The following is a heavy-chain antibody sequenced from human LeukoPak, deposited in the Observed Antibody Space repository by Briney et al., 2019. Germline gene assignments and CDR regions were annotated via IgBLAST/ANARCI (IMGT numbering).Heavy chain of an antibody. CDR2: ISGYNGNT. Sequence: ASVKVSCKASGYTFTTYGINWVRQAPGQGLEWMGWISGYNGNTNYAQKLQGRVTMTTGTSTSTAYMDLRSLRSDDTAVYYCAREGHYYGSGSYDAFDIWGQGTMVTVSS. CDR3: AREGHYYGSGSYDAFDI. J-gene: IGHJ3*02. V-gene: IGHV1-18*01. CDR1: GYTFTTYG. D-gene: IGHD3-10*01.